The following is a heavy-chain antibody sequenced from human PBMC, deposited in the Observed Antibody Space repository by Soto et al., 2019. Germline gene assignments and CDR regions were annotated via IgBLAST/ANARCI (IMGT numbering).Heavy chain of an antibody. J-gene: IGHJ6*03. D-gene: IGHD3-10*01. V-gene: IGHV3-23*01. CDR2: ISGSGGST. CDR3: AKATMVRGVISSYYYMDV. Sequence: GSLRLSCAASGFTFSSYAMSWVRQAPGKGLEWVSAISGSGGSTYYADSVKGRFTISRDNSKNTLYLQMNSLRAEDTAVYYCAKATMVRGVISSYYYMDVWGKGTTVTVSS. CDR1: GFTFSSYA.